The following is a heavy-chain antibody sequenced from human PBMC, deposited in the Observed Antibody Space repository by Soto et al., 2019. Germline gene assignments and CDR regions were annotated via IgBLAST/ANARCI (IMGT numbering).Heavy chain of an antibody. D-gene: IGHD3-9*01. J-gene: IGHJ4*02. CDR1: GFTFNSYA. CDR2: ISGGGDHI. V-gene: IGHV3-23*01. Sequence: EVQLLESGGGLVQPGGSLRLSCAASGFTFNSYAMTWVRQAAGKGLEWVSAISGGGDHIYYGDSVKGRFTISRDNSKNTLYLQLRSLRAEDTAVYYCAVVRYFDWSSFDYWGQGTLVTVSS. CDR3: AVVRYFDWSSFDY.